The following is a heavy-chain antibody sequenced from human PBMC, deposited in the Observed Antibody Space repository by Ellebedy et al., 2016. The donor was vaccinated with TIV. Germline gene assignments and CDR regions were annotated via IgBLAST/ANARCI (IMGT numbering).Heavy chain of an antibody. D-gene: IGHD3-3*01. CDR3: AKDLGYYDFWSGPNDY. J-gene: IGHJ4*02. CDR1: GFTFSSYA. CDR2: ISGSGGST. Sequence: GESLKISXAASGFTFSSYAMHWVRQAPGKGLEWVSAISGSGGSTYYADSVKGRFTISRDNSKNTLYLQMNSLRAEDTAVYYCAKDLGYYDFWSGPNDYWGQGTLVTVSS. V-gene: IGHV3-23*01.